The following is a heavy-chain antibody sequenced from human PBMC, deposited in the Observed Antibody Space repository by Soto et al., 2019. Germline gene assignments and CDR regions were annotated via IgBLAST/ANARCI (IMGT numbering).Heavy chain of an antibody. D-gene: IGHD3-22*01. J-gene: IGHJ3*02. Sequence: QVQLVESGGGVVQPGRSLRLSCAASGFTFSSYGMHWVRQAPGKGLEWVAVISYDGSNKYYADSVKGRFTISRDNSKNTLYLQMNSLRAEDTAVYYCAKYGSSGYREDAFDIWGQGTMVTVSS. CDR2: ISYDGSNK. V-gene: IGHV3-30*18. CDR1: GFTFSSYG. CDR3: AKYGSSGYREDAFDI.